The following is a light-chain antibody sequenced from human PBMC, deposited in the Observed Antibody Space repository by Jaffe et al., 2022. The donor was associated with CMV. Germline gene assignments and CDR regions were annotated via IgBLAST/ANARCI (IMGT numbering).Light chain of an antibody. CDR1: QTISSNY. CDR3: QHYGSSPWT. Sequence: EIVLTQSPDTLSLSPGERGTLSCRASQTISSNYLAWYQQKIGQAPRLLIYGGSSRATGVPDRFSGSGSGTDFTLTINRLEPEDFAVYSCQHYGSSPWTFGLGTKVEIK. V-gene: IGKV3-20*01. J-gene: IGKJ1*01. CDR2: GGS.